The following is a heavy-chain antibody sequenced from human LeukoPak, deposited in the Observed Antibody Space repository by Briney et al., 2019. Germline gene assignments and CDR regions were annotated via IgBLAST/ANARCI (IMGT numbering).Heavy chain of an antibody. V-gene: IGHV3-30-3*01. Sequence: GRSLRLSCAASGITFSSYAMHWVRQAPGKGLEWVAVISYDGSNKYYADSVKGRFTISRDNSKNTLYLQMNSLRAEDTAVYYCARDPNSSWYGPDYWGQGTLVTVSS. D-gene: IGHD6-13*01. CDR3: ARDPNSSWYGPDY. J-gene: IGHJ4*02. CDR2: ISYDGSNK. CDR1: GITFSSYA.